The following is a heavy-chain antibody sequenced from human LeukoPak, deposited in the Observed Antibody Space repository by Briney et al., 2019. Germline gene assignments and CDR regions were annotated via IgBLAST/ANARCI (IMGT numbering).Heavy chain of an antibody. CDR1: GGTFSSYA. CDR2: VIPIFGTA. J-gene: IGHJ4*02. D-gene: IGHD3-3*01. Sequence: SVKVSCKASGGTFSSYAISWVRQAPGQGLEWMGRVIPIFGTANYAQKFQGRVTITTDESTSTAYMELSSLRSEDTAVYYCAREALNPSYYDFWSGYPFDYWGQGTLVTVSS. CDR3: AREALNPSYYDFWSGYPFDY. V-gene: IGHV1-69*05.